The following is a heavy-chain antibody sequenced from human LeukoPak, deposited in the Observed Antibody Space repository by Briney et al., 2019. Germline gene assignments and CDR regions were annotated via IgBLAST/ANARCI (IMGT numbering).Heavy chain of an antibody. Sequence: GGSLRLSCAASGFTFSSYSMNWVRQAPGKGLEWVSYISSSSSTIYYADSVKGRFTISRDNAKNSLYLQMNSLRAEDTAVYYCAKDVTEWELPTRDYWGQGTLVTVSS. CDR2: ISSSSSTI. J-gene: IGHJ4*02. CDR1: GFTFSSYS. CDR3: AKDVTEWELPTRDY. V-gene: IGHV3-48*04. D-gene: IGHD1-26*01.